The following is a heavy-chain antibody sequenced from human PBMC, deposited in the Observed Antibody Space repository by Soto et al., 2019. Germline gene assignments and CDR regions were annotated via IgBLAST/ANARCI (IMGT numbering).Heavy chain of an antibody. V-gene: IGHV3-30-3*01. CDR2: ISYDGSNK. CDR1: GFTFSSYA. CDR3: XXXXXXXXXXI. J-gene: IGHJ3*02. Sequence: QVQLVESGXGVVQPGXSLRLSCAASGFTFSSYAMHWVRXXPXXGLEWVAVISYDGSNKYYADSVKGRFTISRDNSKNTLYLXXNXLXAEXXXVXXXXXXXXXXXXXIWGQGTMVTVSS.